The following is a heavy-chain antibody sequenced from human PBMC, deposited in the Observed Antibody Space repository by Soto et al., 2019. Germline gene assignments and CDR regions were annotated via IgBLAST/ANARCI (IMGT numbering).Heavy chain of an antibody. CDR3: ARASEIRKRWLRYFVY. D-gene: IGHD5-12*01. V-gene: IGHV1-8*01. J-gene: IGHJ4*02. Sequence: ASVKVSCKASGYTFTSYDINWVRQATGQGLEWMGWMNPNSGNTGYAQKFQGRVTMNRNTSISTAYMEQSSLRSEDTAVYYCARASEIRKRWLRYFVYWGQGTLVTVSS. CDR1: GYTFTSYD. CDR2: MNPNSGNT.